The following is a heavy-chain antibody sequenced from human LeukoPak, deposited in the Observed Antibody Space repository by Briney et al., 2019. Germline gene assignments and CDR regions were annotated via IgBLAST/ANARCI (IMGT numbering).Heavy chain of an antibody. Sequence: GGSLRLSCAASGFTFSSYWMSWVRQAPGKGLEWVANIKQDGSEKYYADSVKGRFTISRDNSKNTLYLQMNSLRAEDTAVYYCARDGRRQWLPLDYWGQGTLVTVSS. D-gene: IGHD3-22*01. CDR2: IKQDGSEK. V-gene: IGHV3-7*01. CDR3: ARDGRRQWLPLDY. J-gene: IGHJ4*02. CDR1: GFTFSSYW.